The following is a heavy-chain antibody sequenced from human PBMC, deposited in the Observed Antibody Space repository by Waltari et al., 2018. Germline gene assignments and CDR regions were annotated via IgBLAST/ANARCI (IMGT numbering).Heavy chain of an antibody. D-gene: IGHD6-13*01. J-gene: IGHJ4*02. CDR3: ARGPRGSSLDY. V-gene: IGHV3-30-3*01. Sequence: QVQLVESGGGVVQPGRSLRLSCAASGFTFSSYAMHWVRQAPGKGLEWVVVISYDGSNKYYADSVKGRFTISRDNSKNTLYLQMNSLRAEDTAVYYCARGPRGSSLDYWGQGTLVTVSS. CDR2: ISYDGSNK. CDR1: GFTFSSYA.